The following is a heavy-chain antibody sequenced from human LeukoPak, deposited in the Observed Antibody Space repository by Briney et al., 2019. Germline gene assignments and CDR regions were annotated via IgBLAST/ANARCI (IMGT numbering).Heavy chain of an antibody. J-gene: IGHJ4*02. D-gene: IGHD5-18*01. V-gene: IGHV4-34*01. CDR2: INHSGST. CDR1: GFTFSSYA. Sequence: GSLRLSCAASGFTFSSYAMSWIRQPPGKGLEWIGEINHSGSTNYDPSLKSRVTISVDTSKNQFSLKLSSVTAADTAVYYCARQYSYQYYFDYWGQGTLVTVSS. CDR3: ARQYSYQYYFDY.